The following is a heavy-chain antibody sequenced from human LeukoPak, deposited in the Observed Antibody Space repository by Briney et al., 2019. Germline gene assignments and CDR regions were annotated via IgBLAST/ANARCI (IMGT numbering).Heavy chain of an antibody. D-gene: IGHD3-22*01. V-gene: IGHV3-11*01. Sequence: GGSLRLSCAASGFTFSDYYMSWIRQAPGKGLEWVSYISSSGSTIYYADSVKGRFTISRDNAKNSLYLQMNSLRAEDTAVYYCARKVPNDSSGYYYRGQFDPWGQGTLVTVSS. J-gene: IGHJ5*02. CDR1: GFTFSDYY. CDR3: ARKVPNDSSGYYYRGQFDP. CDR2: ISSSGSTI.